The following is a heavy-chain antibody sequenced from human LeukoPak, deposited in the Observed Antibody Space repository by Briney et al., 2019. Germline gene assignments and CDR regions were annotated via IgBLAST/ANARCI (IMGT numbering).Heavy chain of an antibody. J-gene: IGHJ6*03. CDR3: ARGRGGSYYSYYYYYMDV. CDR2: MNPNSGNT. CDR1: GYTFTSYD. V-gene: IGHV1-8*01. D-gene: IGHD1-26*01. Sequence: GASVKVSCKASGYTFTSYDINWVRQATGQGLEWMGWMNPNSGNTGYAQKFQGRVTMTRNTSISTAYMELSSLRSEDTAVYYCARGRGGSYYSYYYYYMDVWGKGTTVTASS.